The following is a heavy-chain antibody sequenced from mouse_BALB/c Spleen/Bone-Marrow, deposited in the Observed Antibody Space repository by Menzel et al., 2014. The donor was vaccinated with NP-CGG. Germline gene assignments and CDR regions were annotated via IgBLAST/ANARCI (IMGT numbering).Heavy chain of an antibody. V-gene: IGHV5-4*02. Sequence: EVHLVESGGGLVKPGGSLKLSCAASGFTFSGYYMYWVRQTPEKRLEWVATISDGGSYTYYPDSVKGRFTISRDNAKNNLYLQMSSLKSEDTAMYYCARVLRPHYYAMDYWGQGTSVTVSS. D-gene: IGHD1-2*01. CDR2: ISDGGSYT. CDR1: GFTFSGYY. J-gene: IGHJ4*01. CDR3: ARVLRPHYYAMDY.